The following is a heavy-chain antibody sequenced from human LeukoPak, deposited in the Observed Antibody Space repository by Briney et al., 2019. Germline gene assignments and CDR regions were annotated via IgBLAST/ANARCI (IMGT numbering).Heavy chain of an antibody. D-gene: IGHD4-11*01. Sequence: ASVKVSCKASGYTFTTYDINWVRQATGQGLEWMAWMNPNSGNTGYAQKFQGRVTITRNTSISTAYMELSSLTSEDTAVYYCARGRDYSNYGGLLSDYWGQGTLVTVSS. CDR2: MNPNSGNT. CDR1: GYTFTTYD. J-gene: IGHJ4*02. V-gene: IGHV1-8*03. CDR3: ARGRDYSNYGGLLSDY.